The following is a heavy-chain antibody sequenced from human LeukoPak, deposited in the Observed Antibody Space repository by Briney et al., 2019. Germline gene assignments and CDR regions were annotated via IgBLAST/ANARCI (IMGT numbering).Heavy chain of an antibody. V-gene: IGHV1-69*05. CDR3: ARAPLAYQPVVLFEN. J-gene: IGHJ1*01. CDR1: GGTFSSYA. CDR2: IIPIFGTA. Sequence: GASVKVSCKASGGTFSSYAISWVRQAPGQGLEWMGGIIPIFGTANYAQKFQGRVTITTDESTSTAYMELSSLRSEDTAVYYCARAPLAYQPVVLFENWGQGTLVTVSS. D-gene: IGHD2-2*01.